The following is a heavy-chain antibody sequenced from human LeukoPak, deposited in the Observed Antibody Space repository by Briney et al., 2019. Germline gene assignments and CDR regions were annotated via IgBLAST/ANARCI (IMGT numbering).Heavy chain of an antibody. V-gene: IGHV4-30-4*01. CDR3: ARDFRGGTGGLDY. CDR1: GGSIDGGDYY. CDR2: IYYSGRT. D-gene: IGHD3/OR15-3a*01. Sequence: SETLSLACTVSGGSIDGGDYYWSWIRQPPGKDLEWIGYIYYSGRTYYNPSLQSRVTISLDTSKNQFSLNLSSVTAADTAVYYCARDFRGGTGGLDYWGQGTLVTVSS. J-gene: IGHJ4*02.